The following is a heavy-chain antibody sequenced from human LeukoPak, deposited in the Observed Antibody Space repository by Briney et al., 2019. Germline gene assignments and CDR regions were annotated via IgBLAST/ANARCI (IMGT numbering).Heavy chain of an antibody. Sequence: SETLSLTCTVSGGSISSSSYYWGWIRQPPGKGLEWIGSIYYSGSTHYDPSLKSRVTISVDTSKNQFSLKLSSVTAEDTAIYSCARPRLEYCSGGSCFDAFDIWGQGTMVTVSS. V-gene: IGHV4-39*07. CDR1: GGSISSSSYY. D-gene: IGHD2-15*01. CDR3: ARPRLEYCSGGSCFDAFDI. J-gene: IGHJ3*02. CDR2: IYYSGST.